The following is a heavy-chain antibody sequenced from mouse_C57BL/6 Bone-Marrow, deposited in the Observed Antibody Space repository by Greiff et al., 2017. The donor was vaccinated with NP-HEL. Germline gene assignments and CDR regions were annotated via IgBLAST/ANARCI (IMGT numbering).Heavy chain of an antibody. CDR1: GYTFTSYW. D-gene: IGHD1-1*01. V-gene: IGHV1-62-3*01. CDR2: IDPNSGGT. J-gene: IGHJ1*03. CDR3: DRYCGSRNWYFDV. Sequence: QVQLQQPGAELVKPGASVKLSCKASGYTFTSYWMHWVKQRPGRGLEWIGRIDPNSGGTNYNGKFKGKATLTADKSSITAYMQLSSLTSKDSAVYVCDRYCGSRNWYFDVGGTGPTVTVSS.